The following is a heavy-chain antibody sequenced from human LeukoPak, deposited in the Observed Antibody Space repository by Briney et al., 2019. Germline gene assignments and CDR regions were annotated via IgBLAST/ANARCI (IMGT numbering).Heavy chain of an antibody. CDR3: AGGGKSAYGWLDP. J-gene: IGHJ5*02. CDR1: AYSFTNYC. CDR2: FDPSNSNT. Sequence: GAYLRISSRGFAYSFTNYCFCWLSQMPGKGLEGMGGFDPSNSNTNYNPSFQGHVTISADKSISTAYLHWSSRKGSDIPMYYCAGGGKSAYGWLDPWGQGALVTVSS. V-gene: IGHV5-10-1*01. D-gene: IGHD5-12*01.